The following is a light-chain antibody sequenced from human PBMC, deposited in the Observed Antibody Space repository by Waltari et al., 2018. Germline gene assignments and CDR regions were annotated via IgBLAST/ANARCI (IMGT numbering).Light chain of an antibody. V-gene: IGKV4-1*01. CDR3: QQFYSTPLT. CDR2: WAS. J-gene: IGKJ4*01. Sequence: DIVMTQSPDSLAVSLGERATTNCKSSQSIFYSSPNKNYLAWYQQKPGQPPKLLIYWASTRESGVPDRFSGTGSGTDFTLTISSLQAGDVAVYYCQQFYSTPLTFGGGTKVEIK. CDR1: QSIFYSSPNKNY.